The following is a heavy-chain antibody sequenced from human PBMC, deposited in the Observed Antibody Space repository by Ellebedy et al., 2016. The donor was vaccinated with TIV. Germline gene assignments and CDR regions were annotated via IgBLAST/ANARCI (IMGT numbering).Heavy chain of an antibody. CDR2: ISSSSSYI. D-gene: IGHD3-16*01. CDR1: GFTFSSYS. V-gene: IGHV3-21*01. Sequence: GESLKISCAASGFTFSSYSMNWVRQAPGKGLEWVSSISSSSSYIYYADSVKGRFTISRDNAKNSLYLQMNSLRVEDTAMFYCAKDWGWGMDVWGQGTTVTVSS. CDR3: AKDWGWGMDV. J-gene: IGHJ6*02.